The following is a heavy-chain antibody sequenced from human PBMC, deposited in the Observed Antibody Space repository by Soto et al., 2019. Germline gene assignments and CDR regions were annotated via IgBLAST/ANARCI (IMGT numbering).Heavy chain of an antibody. CDR1: GFTFSEFY. Sequence: GRCLSLPCATPGFTFSEFYMSWVRQAPGQGTEWVSYISADGYTIYYANSVKGRFTISRDNAENSLYLPTNNLRAEATAVYSCAKPLSPFSSIYIDYWAQGTLVTVSS. V-gene: IGHV3-11*01. J-gene: IGHJ4*02. CDR2: ISADGYTI. D-gene: IGHD6-19*01. CDR3: AKPLSPFSSIYIDY.